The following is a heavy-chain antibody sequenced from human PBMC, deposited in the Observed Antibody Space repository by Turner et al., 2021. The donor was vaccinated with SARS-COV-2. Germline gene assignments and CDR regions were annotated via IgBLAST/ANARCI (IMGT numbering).Heavy chain of an antibody. V-gene: IGHV1-24*01. CDR1: GHTLRELA. J-gene: IGHJ4*02. Sequence: QVQLVQSGAEVKKPGASVKVSCKVSGHTLRELAMHWVRQAPGKGLEWMGGFDPDEGETIYAQKFQGRVTMTEDTSTDTAYMKLSSLTSEDSALYFCATREFAGYYDRRAMSPLPYWGQGTLVTVSS. CDR2: FDPDEGET. D-gene: IGHD3-22*01. CDR3: ATREFAGYYDRRAMSPLPY.